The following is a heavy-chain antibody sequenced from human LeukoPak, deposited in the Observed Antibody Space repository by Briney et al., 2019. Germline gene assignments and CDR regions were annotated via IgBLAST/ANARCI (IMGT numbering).Heavy chain of an antibody. CDR1: GGSISSGGYS. D-gene: IGHD2-21*02. Sequence: SETLSLTCAVSGGSISSGGYSWNWIRQPPGKGLEWIGYIYNSGSTSYNPSLKSRVSLSVDTSKNLFSLTLNSMTAADTAAYYCARGWGPAYCGGDCHRHFDYWGQGTLVTVSS. V-gene: IGHV4-30-4*07. CDR3: ARGWGPAYCGGDCHRHFDY. J-gene: IGHJ4*02. CDR2: IYNSGST.